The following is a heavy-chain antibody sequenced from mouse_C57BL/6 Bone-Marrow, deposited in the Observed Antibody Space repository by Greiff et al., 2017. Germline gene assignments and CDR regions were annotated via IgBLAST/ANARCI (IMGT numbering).Heavy chain of an antibody. D-gene: IGHD2-2*01. CDR2: ISSKSSNYTT. Sequence: DVQLVESGGGLVQPKGSLKLSCAASGFTFNTYAMHWVRQAPGKGLEWVARISSKSSNYTTYYAVSVKARFTISRDDSQTMHYLQMNNLKTEDTAMYYFVRDGLRQYWGQGTLVTVSA. J-gene: IGHJ3*01. CDR1: GFTFNTYA. CDR3: VRDGLRQY. V-gene: IGHV10-3*01.